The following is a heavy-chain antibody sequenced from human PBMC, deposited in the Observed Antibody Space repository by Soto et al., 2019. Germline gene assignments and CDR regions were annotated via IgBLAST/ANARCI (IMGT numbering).Heavy chain of an antibody. J-gene: IGHJ4*02. CDR1: GYTFTNYA. Sequence: QVQLVQSGAEEKKPGASVKVSCKASGYTFTNYATHWVRQAPGQRLEWMGWINASNGNTKYSQKFQGRVTITRDTSASTAYTAQRSLRTEATAVYYCSCVGGYYHPDYWGQGTLVTVSS. CDR3: SCVGGYYHPDY. V-gene: IGHV1-3*05. CDR2: INASNGNT. D-gene: IGHD1-26*01.